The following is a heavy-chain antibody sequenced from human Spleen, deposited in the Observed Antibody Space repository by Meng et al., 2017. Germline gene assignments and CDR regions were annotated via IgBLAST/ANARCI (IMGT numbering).Heavy chain of an antibody. Sequence: SETLSLTCAVYGGSFSGYYWSWIRQPPGKGLEWMGEINHSGSTNYNPSLKGRVTISVDTSKNQFSLKLSSVTAADTAVYYCARWYWYFDLWGRGTLVTVSS. CDR3: ARWYWYFDL. CDR2: INHSGST. J-gene: IGHJ2*01. V-gene: IGHV4-34*01. CDR1: GGSFSGYY.